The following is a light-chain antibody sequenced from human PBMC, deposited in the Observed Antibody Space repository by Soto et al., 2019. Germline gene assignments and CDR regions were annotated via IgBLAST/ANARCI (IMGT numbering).Light chain of an antibody. CDR2: EVS. Sequence: QSALTQPPSASGSPGQSVTISCTGTSSDVGGNNYISWYQQHPGKAPKLMIYEVSKRHSGVPDRFSGSKSGNTASLTVSGLQAEDEADYYCSSYAGSNNLVFGGGTKVTVL. CDR1: SSDVGGNNY. J-gene: IGLJ3*02. CDR3: SSYAGSNNLV. V-gene: IGLV2-8*01.